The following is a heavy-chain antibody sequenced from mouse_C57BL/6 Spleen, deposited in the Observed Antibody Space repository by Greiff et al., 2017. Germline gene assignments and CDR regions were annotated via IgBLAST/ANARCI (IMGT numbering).Heavy chain of an antibody. Sequence: QVHVKQPGTELVKPGASVKLSCKASGYTFTSYWMHWVKQRPGQGLEWIGNINPSNGGTNYNEKFKSKATLTVDKSSSTAYMQLSSLTSEDSAVYYCARKDPLGAMDYWDQGTSVTVSS. CDR2: INPSNGGT. CDR1: GYTFTSYW. D-gene: IGHD4-1*01. V-gene: IGHV1-53*01. CDR3: ARKDPLGAMDY. J-gene: IGHJ4*01.